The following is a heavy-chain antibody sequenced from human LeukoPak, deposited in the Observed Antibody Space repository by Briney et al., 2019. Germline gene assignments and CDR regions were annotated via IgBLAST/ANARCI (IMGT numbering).Heavy chain of an antibody. Sequence: PSETLSLTCTVSGGSISSGGYYWSWIRQHPGKGLEWIGYIYYSGSTYYNPSLKSRVTISVDTSKNQFSLKLSSVTAADTAVYYCARDSGATAMAPPYYFDYWGQGTLVTVSS. CDR1: GGSISSGGYY. CDR3: ARDSGATAMAPPYYFDY. V-gene: IGHV4-31*03. D-gene: IGHD5-18*01. J-gene: IGHJ4*02. CDR2: IYYSGST.